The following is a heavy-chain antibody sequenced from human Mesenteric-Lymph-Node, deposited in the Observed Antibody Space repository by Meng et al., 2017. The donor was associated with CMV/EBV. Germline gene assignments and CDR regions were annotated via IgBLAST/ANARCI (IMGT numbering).Heavy chain of an antibody. V-gene: IGHV3-23*01. CDR3: AKDLYGGSYYPRPFDY. CDR1: GFTFSSYG. CDR2: ISGSAIDT. J-gene: IGHJ4*02. Sequence: GESLKISCAASGFTFSSYGMHWVRQAPGKGLEWVSAISGSAIDTYYADSLKGRFTISRDNSKDTLYLQMNSLRADDTAVYYCAKDLYGGSYYPRPFDYWGQGTLVTVSS. D-gene: IGHD1-26*01.